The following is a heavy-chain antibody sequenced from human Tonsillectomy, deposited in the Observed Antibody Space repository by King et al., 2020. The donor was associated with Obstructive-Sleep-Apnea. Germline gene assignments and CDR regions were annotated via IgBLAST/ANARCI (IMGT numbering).Heavy chain of an antibody. Sequence: VQLVESGGGLVQPGGSLRLSCAASGFTFSSYWMSWVRQAPGKGLEWVANIKQDGSEKYYVDSVKGRFTISRDNAKNSLYMQMNSLRAEDTAVYYCARVGGVPAAINYYYYYGMDVWGQGTTVTVSS. D-gene: IGHD2-2*01. J-gene: IGHJ6*02. CDR2: IKQDGSEK. V-gene: IGHV3-7*03. CDR1: GFTFSSYW. CDR3: ARVGGVPAAINYYYYYGMDV.